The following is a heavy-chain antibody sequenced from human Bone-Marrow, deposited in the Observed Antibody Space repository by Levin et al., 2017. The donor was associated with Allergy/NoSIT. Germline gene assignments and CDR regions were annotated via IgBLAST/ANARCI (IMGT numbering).Heavy chain of an antibody. Sequence: GGSLRLSCAASGFTFSSYEMNWVRQAPGKGLEWVSYISSSGSTIYYADSVKGRFTISRDNAKNSLYLQMNSLRAEDTAVYYCAGVDVYSSSWYGGGFDYWGQGTLVTVSS. CDR2: ISSSGSTI. CDR3: AGVDVYSSSWYGGGFDY. CDR1: GFTFSSYE. D-gene: IGHD6-13*01. J-gene: IGHJ4*02. V-gene: IGHV3-48*03.